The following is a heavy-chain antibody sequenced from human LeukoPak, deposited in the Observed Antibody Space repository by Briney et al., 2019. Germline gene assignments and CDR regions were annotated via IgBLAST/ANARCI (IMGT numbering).Heavy chain of an antibody. V-gene: IGHV3-23*01. J-gene: IGHJ4*02. CDR2: ISGSGGST. Sequence: GGSLRLSCAASGFTFSSYAMSWVRQAPGKGLEWVSAISGSGGSTYYADSVKGRFTISRDNAKNSLFLQMDSLRAEDTAVYYCARDLAGHYYGSGSSFDYWGQGTLVTVS. D-gene: IGHD3-10*01. CDR3: ARDLAGHYYGSGSSFDY. CDR1: GFTFSSYA.